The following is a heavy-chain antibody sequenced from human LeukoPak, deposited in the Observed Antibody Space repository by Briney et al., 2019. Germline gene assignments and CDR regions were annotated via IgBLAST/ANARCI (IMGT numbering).Heavy chain of an antibody. J-gene: IGHJ5*02. Sequence: SVKVSCKASGFTFSTSVMHWVRLTRGQRREWIGWMVVGSGSTNYAQKFQGRVTLTRDMSTNTAYVEVSSLTSEDTATYYCAAELKVGDVYFDPWGQGTLVTVSS. CDR1: GFTFSTSV. CDR2: MVVGSGST. D-gene: IGHD3-3*01. V-gene: IGHV1-58*02. CDR3: AAELKVGDVYFDP.